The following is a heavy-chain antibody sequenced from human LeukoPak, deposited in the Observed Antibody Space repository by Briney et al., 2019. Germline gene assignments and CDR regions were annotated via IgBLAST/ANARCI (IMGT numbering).Heavy chain of an antibody. CDR3: AREALSGAGLDY. J-gene: IGHJ4*02. Sequence: GGSLRLSCAASGFTVSSNYMSWVRQAPGKGLEWVSVIYSGGSTYYADSVKGRFTISRDNSKNTLYLQMNSLRAEDTAVYYCAREALSGAGLDYWGQGTLVTVSS. CDR1: GFTVSSNY. D-gene: IGHD5/OR15-5a*01. V-gene: IGHV3-66*01. CDR2: IYSGGST.